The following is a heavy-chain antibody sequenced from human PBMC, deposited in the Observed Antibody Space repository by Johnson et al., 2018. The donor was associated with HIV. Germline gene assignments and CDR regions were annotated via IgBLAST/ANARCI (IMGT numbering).Heavy chain of an antibody. Sequence: VQLVESGGGLVKPGGSLRLSCAASGFTFINAWMTWVRQAPGKGLEWVGRIKSKTAGGAIDYAAPVKGNFIISRDDSTNTLFLQMNSLRPEDTAVFYCARGNSVAARIGAFDIWGQGTMVTVSS. CDR2: IKSKTAGGAI. D-gene: IGHD6-6*01. CDR1: GFTFINAW. CDR3: ARGNSVAARIGAFDI. J-gene: IGHJ3*02. V-gene: IGHV3-15*01.